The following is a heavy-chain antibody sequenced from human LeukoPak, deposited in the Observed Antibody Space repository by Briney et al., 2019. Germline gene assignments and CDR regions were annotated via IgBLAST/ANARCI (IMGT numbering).Heavy chain of an antibody. Sequence: SVKVSCKASGGTFSSYAISWARQAPGQGLEWMGGIIPIFGTANYAQKFQGRVTITADESTSTAYMELSSLRSEDTAVYYCARSPLGSLSLYYFDYWGQGTLVTVSS. CDR2: IIPIFGTA. V-gene: IGHV1-69*13. D-gene: IGHD3-10*01. CDR1: GGTFSSYA. J-gene: IGHJ4*02. CDR3: ARSPLGSLSLYYFDY.